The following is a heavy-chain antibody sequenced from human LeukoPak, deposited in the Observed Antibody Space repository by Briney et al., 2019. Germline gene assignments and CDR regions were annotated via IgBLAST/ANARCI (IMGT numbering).Heavy chain of an antibody. CDR2: IRFDGSNK. Sequence: PGGSLRLSCAASGFTFSSYGMHWVRQAPGKGLEWVAFIRFDGSNKYYADSVKGRFTISRDNSKNTLYLQMNSLRAEDTAVYYCAKELMVRGVMGYWGQGTLVTVSS. D-gene: IGHD3-10*01. V-gene: IGHV3-30*02. CDR1: GFTFSSYG. J-gene: IGHJ4*02. CDR3: AKELMVRGVMGY.